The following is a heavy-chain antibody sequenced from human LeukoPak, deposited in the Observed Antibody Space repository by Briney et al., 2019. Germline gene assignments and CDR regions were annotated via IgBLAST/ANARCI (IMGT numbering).Heavy chain of an antibody. Sequence: GASVKVSCKASGGTFSSYAISWVRQAPGQGLEWMGGIIPIFGTANYAQKFQGRVTITADKSTSTAYMELSSLRSEDTAVYYCARVAAEVVGVPGAIGFGWLRRDYYYMDVWGKGTTVIVSS. CDR1: GGTFSSYA. CDR3: ARVAAEVVGVPGAIGFGWLRRDYYYMDV. D-gene: IGHD2-2*02. V-gene: IGHV1-69*06. J-gene: IGHJ6*03. CDR2: IIPIFGTA.